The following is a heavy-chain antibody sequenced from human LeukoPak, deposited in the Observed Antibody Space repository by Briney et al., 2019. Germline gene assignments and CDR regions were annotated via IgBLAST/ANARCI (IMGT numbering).Heavy chain of an antibody. J-gene: IGHJ3*02. Sequence: GESLKISCKGSGYSFTSYWIGWVRQMPGKGLEWMGIIYPGDSETRYSPSLQGQVTISADKSISTAYLQWSSLKASDTAMYYCAIPSYYYDSSGYYYGHAFDIWGQGTMVTVSS. V-gene: IGHV5-51*01. CDR3: AIPSYYYDSSGYYYGHAFDI. D-gene: IGHD3-22*01. CDR2: IYPGDSET. CDR1: GYSFTSYW.